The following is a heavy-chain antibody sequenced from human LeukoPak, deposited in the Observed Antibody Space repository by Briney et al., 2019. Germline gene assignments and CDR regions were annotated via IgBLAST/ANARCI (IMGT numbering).Heavy chain of an antibody. D-gene: IGHD6-19*01. CDR2: IYTGETT. CDR3: AKVGAVAAVEN. V-gene: IGHV3-66*01. Sequence: PGGSLRLSCAASGLTVSGNYMSWVRQAPGKGLEWVSVIYTGETTYYADSVKGRFTISRDNSKNTLYLQMDGLRVEDTAVYYCAKVGAVAAVENWGQGTLVTVSS. CDR1: GLTVSGNY. J-gene: IGHJ4*02.